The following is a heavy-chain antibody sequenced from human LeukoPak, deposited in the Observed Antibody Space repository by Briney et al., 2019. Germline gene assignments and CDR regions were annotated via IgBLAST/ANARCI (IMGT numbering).Heavy chain of an antibody. CDR3: ARGEVIVRGLQFDY. J-gene: IGHJ4*02. D-gene: IGHD3-10*01. CDR1: GVSFSSSSYY. V-gene: IGHV4-39*07. Sequence: SETLSLTCTVSGVSFSSSSYYWVWLPQPPGQGLVWSGSSYYSGSTYSNPCLKGRVTISVDTSNHQFSLTLSSVTAADTAGYYCARGEVIVRGLQFDYWGQGTLVTVSS. CDR2: SYYSGST.